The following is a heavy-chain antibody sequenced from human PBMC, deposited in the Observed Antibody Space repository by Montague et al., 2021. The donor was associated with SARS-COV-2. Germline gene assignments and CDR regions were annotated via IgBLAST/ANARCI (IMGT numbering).Heavy chain of an antibody. Sequence: CAISGDSVSSNTATWNWMRQSPSRGLEWLGRTYYRSKWYHDYAISVNSRITINPDTSKNQFSLQLSSVAPEDTAVFYCARTTTRMLYPENAFDIWGQGTMVTVSS. V-gene: IGHV6-1*01. D-gene: IGHD2-15*01. CDR1: GDSVSSNTAT. CDR2: TYYRSKWYH. J-gene: IGHJ3*02. CDR3: ARTTTRMLYPENAFDI.